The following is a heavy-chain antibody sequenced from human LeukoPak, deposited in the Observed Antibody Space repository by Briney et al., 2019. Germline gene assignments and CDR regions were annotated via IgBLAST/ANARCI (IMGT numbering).Heavy chain of an antibody. V-gene: IGHV3-23*01. J-gene: IGHJ4*02. CDR1: GITFSTYD. Sequence: PGGSLSLYAAASGITFSTYDRTWGRQAPGKGLEWVSSINYSGSGTFYADSVKGRFTISRDNSKDTLYLQMNNLRVEDMAVYYCAKGEYDSGCYKWLPGGAQRTLVTVSS. CDR2: INYSGSGT. CDR3: AKGEYDSGCYKWLPG. D-gene: IGHD2-2*02.